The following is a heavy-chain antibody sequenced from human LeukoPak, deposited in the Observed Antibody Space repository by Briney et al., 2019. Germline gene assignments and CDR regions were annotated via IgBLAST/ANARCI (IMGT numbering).Heavy chain of an antibody. CDR3: ARKGGDSSGWFTRIDYFDY. V-gene: IGHV1-2*02. D-gene: IGHD6-19*01. CDR1: GYTFTGYY. J-gene: IGHJ4*02. CDR2: INPNSGGT. Sequence: GASVKVSCKASGYTFTGYYMHWVRQAPGQGLEWMGWINPNSGGTNYAQKFQGRVTMTRDTSIRTAYMELSRLRSDDTAVYYCARKGGDSSGWFTRIDYFDYWGQGTLVTVSS.